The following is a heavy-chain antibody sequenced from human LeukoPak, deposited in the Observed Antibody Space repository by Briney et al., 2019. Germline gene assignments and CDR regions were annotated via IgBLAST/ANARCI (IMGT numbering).Heavy chain of an antibody. Sequence: IPSETLSLTCTVSGGSISSYYWSCIRQPAGKGLEWIGRIYTSGSTNYNPSLKSRVTMSVDTSKNQFSLKLSSVTAADTAVYYCARDCSSTSCRDAFDIWGQGTMVTVSS. V-gene: IGHV4-4*07. D-gene: IGHD2-2*01. CDR2: IYTSGST. CDR3: ARDCSSTSCRDAFDI. CDR1: GGSISSYY. J-gene: IGHJ3*02.